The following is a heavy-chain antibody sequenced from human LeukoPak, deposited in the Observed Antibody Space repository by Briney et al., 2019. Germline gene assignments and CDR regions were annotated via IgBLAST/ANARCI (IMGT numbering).Heavy chain of an antibody. V-gene: IGHV3-66*01. J-gene: IGHJ4*01. CDR1: GFTVSSNY. CDR2: IYSGGST. CDR3: AREYTGNSFSGAFDD. Sequence: GGSLRRSCAASGFTVSSNYMSWVRQAPGKGLEWVSVIYSGGSTYYADSVKGRFTISRDNSKNTLYLQMNSLRAEDTAVYYCAREYTGNSFSGAFDDWGHGTLVTVSS. D-gene: IGHD1/OR15-1a*01.